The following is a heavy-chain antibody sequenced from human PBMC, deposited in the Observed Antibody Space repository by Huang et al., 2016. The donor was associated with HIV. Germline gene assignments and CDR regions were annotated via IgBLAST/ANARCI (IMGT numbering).Heavy chain of an antibody. CDR3: ARHFSYYDSSGYTPWDAFDI. J-gene: IGHJ3*02. CDR2: IYYSGST. D-gene: IGHD3-22*01. Sequence: QLQLQGSGPGLVKPSETLSLTCTVSGGSITSSSYYWGWIRQPPGKGLEWVGSIYYSGSTDYNPSLKSRVTVSVDPSKNQCSLKLSSVTAADTAVYYCARHFSYYDSSGYTPWDAFDIWGQGTMVTVSS. CDR1: GGSITSSSYY. V-gene: IGHV4-39*01.